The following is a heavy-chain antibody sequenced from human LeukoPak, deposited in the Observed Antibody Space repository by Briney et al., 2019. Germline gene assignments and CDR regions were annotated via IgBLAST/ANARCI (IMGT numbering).Heavy chain of an antibody. J-gene: IGHJ4*02. D-gene: IGHD1-26*01. Sequence: SETLSLTCTVSGGSVSGSNYRWGWIRQPPGKGLEWIGTIYYTGSTYYNPSLKSRVTISVDTSKNQFSLKLISVTAADTAVYYCARQDGYSGSYFDYWGQGTLVTVPS. V-gene: IGHV4-39*01. CDR3: ARQDGYSGSYFDY. CDR2: IYYTGST. CDR1: GGSVSGSNYR.